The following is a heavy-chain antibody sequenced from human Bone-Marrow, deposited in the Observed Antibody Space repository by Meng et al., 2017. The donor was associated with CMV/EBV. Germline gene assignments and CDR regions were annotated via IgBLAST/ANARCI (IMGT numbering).Heavy chain of an antibody. CDR1: GFTFSSYW. Sequence: GESLKISCVASGFTFSSYWMSWVRQAPGKGLEWVANIKQDGSEKYYVDSVKGRFTISRDNAKNSLYLQMDSLRAEDTAVYYCARGALHYDFWSGSYGMDVWGQGTTVTVSS. J-gene: IGHJ6*02. CDR2: IKQDGSEK. D-gene: IGHD3-3*01. V-gene: IGHV3-7*01. CDR3: ARGALHYDFWSGSYGMDV.